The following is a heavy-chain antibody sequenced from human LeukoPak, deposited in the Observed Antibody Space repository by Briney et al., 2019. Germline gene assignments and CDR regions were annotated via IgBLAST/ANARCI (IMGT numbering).Heavy chain of an antibody. D-gene: IGHD2-8*01. CDR1: GYTFTGYY. CDR2: MNPNSGNT. CDR3: AREGCTNGVCYPYYYYYMDV. J-gene: IGHJ6*03. V-gene: IGHV1-8*03. Sequence: ASVKVSCKASGYTFTGYYMHWVRQATGQGLEWMGWMNPNSGNTGYAQKFQGRVTITRNTSISTAYMELSSLRSEDTAVYYCAREGCTNGVCYPYYYYYMDVWGKGTTVTVSS.